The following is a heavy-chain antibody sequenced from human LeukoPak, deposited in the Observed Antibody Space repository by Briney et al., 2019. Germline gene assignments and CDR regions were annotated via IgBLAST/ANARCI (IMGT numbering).Heavy chain of an antibody. J-gene: IGHJ6*03. CDR3: ATEGTIFGVVSRPHRVDYYYMDV. CDR2: IIPIFGTA. V-gene: IGHV1-69*06. CDR1: GYTFTSYG. Sequence: GASVKVSCKASGYTFTSYGISWVRQAPGQGLEWMGGIIPIFGTANYAQKFQGRVTITADKSTSTAYMELSSLRSEDTAVYYCATEGTIFGVVSRPHRVDYYYMDVWGKGTTVTVSS. D-gene: IGHD3-3*01.